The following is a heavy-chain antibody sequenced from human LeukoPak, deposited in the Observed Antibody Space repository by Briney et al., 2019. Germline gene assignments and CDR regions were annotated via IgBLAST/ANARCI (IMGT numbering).Heavy chain of an antibody. J-gene: IGHJ5*02. V-gene: IGHV1-2*02. Sequence: ASVNVSCLPSGYTFNGYYMHWVGQDPGPGLEWMGLNNPNSGGTNYAQKFQARLTMTRDTSSSTAYMELSRLRSDDTAVYYCARGYYDDSSGYYFVFDPWGQGTLVTVSS. CDR2: NNPNSGGT. CDR3: ARGYYDDSSGYYFVFDP. D-gene: IGHD3-22*01. CDR1: GYTFNGYY.